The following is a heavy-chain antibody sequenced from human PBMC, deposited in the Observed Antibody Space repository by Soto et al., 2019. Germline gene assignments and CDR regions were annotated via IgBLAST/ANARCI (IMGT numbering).Heavy chain of an antibody. D-gene: IGHD1-1*01. V-gene: IGHV4-59*01. J-gene: IGHJ4*02. CDR2: IYYSGST. CDR1: GGSISSYY. CDR3: ARQSTLNWNYVDY. Sequence: SETLSLTCTVSGGSISSYYWSWIRQPPGKGLEWIGYIYYSGSTNYNPSLKSRVTISVDTSKNQFSLKLSSVTAADTAVYYCARQSTLNWNYVDYWGQGTLVTVS.